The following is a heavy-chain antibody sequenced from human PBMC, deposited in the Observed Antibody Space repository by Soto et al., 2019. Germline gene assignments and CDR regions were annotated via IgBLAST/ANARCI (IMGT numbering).Heavy chain of an antibody. CDR1: GYTFSDYR. Sequence: QVQLVQSGAEVKKPGASVKVSCKTSGYTFSDYRMHWVRQAPGQGLEWMGWVSPISGDTNYAQEFQGGVTMTSDPSIKTVYMELNSLTSDDTSMFYCARENWHFDYWGQGTLITVSS. V-gene: IGHV1-2*02. J-gene: IGHJ4*02. CDR2: VSPISGDT. CDR3: ARENWHFDY.